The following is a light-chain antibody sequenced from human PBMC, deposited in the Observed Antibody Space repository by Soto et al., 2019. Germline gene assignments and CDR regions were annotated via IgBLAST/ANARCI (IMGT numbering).Light chain of an antibody. J-gene: IGLJ2*01. CDR3: SSYTSSSPLV. CDR2: EVS. V-gene: IGLV2-14*01. CDR1: SSDVGGYNY. Sequence: QSALPQPASVSGSPGQSITISCTGTSSDVGGYNYVSWYQQHPGKAPKLMISEVSNRPSGVSNRFSGSKSGNTASLTISGRQAEDEADYYCSSYTSSSPLVFGGGTKVTVL.